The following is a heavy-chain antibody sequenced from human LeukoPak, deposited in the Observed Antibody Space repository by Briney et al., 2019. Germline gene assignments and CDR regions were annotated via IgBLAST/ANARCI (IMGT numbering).Heavy chain of an antibody. Sequence: ASVKVSCKASGYTFTGYHIHWVRQAPGQALEWMGRINPYSGDTNFAQTFQGRVTMTRDTSITTAYMDLSSLTPDDTAVYFCARDQGSLTRSWYTGYWGQGTQVTVSS. CDR1: GYTFTGYH. D-gene: IGHD6-13*01. CDR3: ARDQGSLTRSWYTGY. V-gene: IGHV1-2*06. CDR2: INPYSGDT. J-gene: IGHJ4*02.